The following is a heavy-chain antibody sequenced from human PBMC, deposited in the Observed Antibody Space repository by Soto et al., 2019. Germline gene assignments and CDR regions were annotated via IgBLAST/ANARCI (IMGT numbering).Heavy chain of an antibody. CDR2: ISSSGSTI. Sequence: GGSLRLSCAASGFTFSDYYMSWIRQAPGKGLEWVSYISSSGSTIYYAGSVKGRFTISRDNAKNSLYLQMNSLRAEDTAVYYCARNRQVVPAAMVESYYYYMDVWGKGTTVTVSS. J-gene: IGHJ6*03. V-gene: IGHV3-11*01. CDR3: ARNRQVVPAAMVESYYYYMDV. D-gene: IGHD2-2*01. CDR1: GFTFSDYY.